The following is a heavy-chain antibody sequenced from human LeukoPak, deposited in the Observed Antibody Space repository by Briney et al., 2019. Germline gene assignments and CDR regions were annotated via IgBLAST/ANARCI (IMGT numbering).Heavy chain of an antibody. V-gene: IGHV1-2*02. CDR3: ARAHRKYSSRHGRDYYGMDV. Sequence: ASVKVSCKASGYTFTGYYMHWVRQAPGQGLEWMGWINPNSGGTNYAQKFQGRVTMTRNTSIRTAYMELCSLRSEDTAVYYCARAHRKYSSRHGRDYYGMDVWGQGTTVTVSS. CDR2: INPNSGGT. D-gene: IGHD6-13*01. J-gene: IGHJ6*02. CDR1: GYTFTGYY.